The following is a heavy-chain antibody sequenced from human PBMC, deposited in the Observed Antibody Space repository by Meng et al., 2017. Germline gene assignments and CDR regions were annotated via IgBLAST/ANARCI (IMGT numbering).Heavy chain of an antibody. CDR3: ARDSSSGWYHNY. J-gene: IGHJ4*02. CDR1: GFTFSSYA. CDR2: IYSGGST. D-gene: IGHD6-19*01. V-gene: IGHV3-23*03. Sequence: EVELLDAGGALVPAGGSLRLSCAASGFTFSSYAMSWVRQASGKGLEWVSVIYSGGSTYYADSVKGRFSISRDNSKNTLYLQMNSLRAEDTAVYFCARDSSSGWYHNYWGQGTLVTVSS.